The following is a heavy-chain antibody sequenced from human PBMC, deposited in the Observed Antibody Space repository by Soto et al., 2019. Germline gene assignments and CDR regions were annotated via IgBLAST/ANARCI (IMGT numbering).Heavy chain of an antibody. CDR2: INAGNGNT. V-gene: IGHV1-3*01. CDR1: GYTFTSYA. Sequence: ASVKVSCKASGYTFTSYAMHWVRQAPGQRLEWMGWINAGNGNTKYSQKFQGRVTITRDTSASTAYMELSSLRSEDTAVYYCARGARDYDFWSGYFYYYGMDVWGQGTTVTVS. J-gene: IGHJ6*02. D-gene: IGHD3-3*01. CDR3: ARGARDYDFWSGYFYYYGMDV.